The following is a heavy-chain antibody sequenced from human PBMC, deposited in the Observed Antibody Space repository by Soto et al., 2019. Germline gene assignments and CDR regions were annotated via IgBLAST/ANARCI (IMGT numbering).Heavy chain of an antibody. Sequence: SETLSLTCAVSGGSISSGGYSWSWIRQPPGQGLEWTGYIYHSGSTYYNPALKSRVTISVDRSNNQFSLKLSSVTAADTAVYYCARESLPYSNYGGWFDPWGQGTLVTVAS. CDR2: IYHSGST. V-gene: IGHV4-30-2*01. CDR1: GGSISSGGYS. CDR3: ARESLPYSNYGGWFDP. J-gene: IGHJ5*02. D-gene: IGHD4-4*01.